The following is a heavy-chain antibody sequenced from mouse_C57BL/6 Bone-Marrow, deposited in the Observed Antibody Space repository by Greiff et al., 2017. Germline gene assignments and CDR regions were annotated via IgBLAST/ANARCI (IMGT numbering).Heavy chain of an antibody. CDR1: GYTFTNYW. CDR2: IYPGGGYT. V-gene: IGHV1-63*01. CDR3: ASPGDGYPFAY. D-gene: IGHD2-3*01. J-gene: IGHJ3*01. Sequence: QVQLQQSGAELVRPGTSVKMSCKASGYTFTNYWIGWAKQRPGHGLEWIGDIYPGGGYTNYNEKFKGKATLTADKSSSTAYMQFSSLTSEDSAIYYWASPGDGYPFAYWGQGTLVTVSA.